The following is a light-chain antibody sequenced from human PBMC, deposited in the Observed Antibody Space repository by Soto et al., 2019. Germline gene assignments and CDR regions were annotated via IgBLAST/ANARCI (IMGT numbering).Light chain of an antibody. CDR2: GVS. CDR1: QSVRTY. J-gene: IGKJ1*01. V-gene: IGKV1-39*01. Sequence: DIQMMQSPSSLSASVGDRVTITCRASQSVRTYVNWYQQKPGKAPNLLIYGVSTLHSGVPSRFSGAGSGTDFTLTISSLQPEDFASYYCQQSYSTPWTFGQGTKVEIK. CDR3: QQSYSTPWT.